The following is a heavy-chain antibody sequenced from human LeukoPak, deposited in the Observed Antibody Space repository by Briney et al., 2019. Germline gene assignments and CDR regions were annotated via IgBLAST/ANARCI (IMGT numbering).Heavy chain of an antibody. CDR2: ISISGGGT. CDR3: ARDRGSSYFDY. V-gene: IGHV3-11*01. Sequence: GGSLRLSCAASGFTFSDYYISWIRQAPGKGLEWVSYISISGGGTYYADSVKGRFTISSGNAKNSVYLQMNSLRAEDTAVYYCARDRGSSYFDYWGQGTLVTVSS. D-gene: IGHD6-13*01. J-gene: IGHJ4*02. CDR1: GFTFSDYY.